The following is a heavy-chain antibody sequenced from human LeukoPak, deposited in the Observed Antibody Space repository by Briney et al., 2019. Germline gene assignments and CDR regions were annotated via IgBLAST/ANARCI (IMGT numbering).Heavy chain of an antibody. J-gene: IGHJ4*02. CDR3: ARGPSGYHNT. V-gene: IGHV3-23*01. CDR2: MSSSDDGR. Sequence: GGSLGLSCAASGFTFSSYSMNWVRQAPGKGLEWVSAMSSSDDGRYYAASVRGRFTISRDNSKNTLYLQMNSLRAEDTAVYYCARGPSGYHNTGGQGTLVTVSS. CDR1: GFTFSSYS. D-gene: IGHD5-12*01.